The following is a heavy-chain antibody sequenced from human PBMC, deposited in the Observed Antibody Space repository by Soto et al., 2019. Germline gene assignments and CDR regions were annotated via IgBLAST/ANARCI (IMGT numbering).Heavy chain of an antibody. J-gene: IGHJ6*03. CDR1: GYTFTSFG. D-gene: IGHD3-16*01. CDR2: ISTYTGNT. V-gene: IGHV1-18*01. Sequence: ASVKVSCKTSGYTFTSFGINWVRQAPGQGLEWMGWISTYTGNTNYAQNVQGRVTMTTDTSTSTVYMELTSLRSDDTAMYYCARPSREGGGRYYYMDVWGKGTTVTVSS. CDR3: ARPSREGGGRYYYMDV.